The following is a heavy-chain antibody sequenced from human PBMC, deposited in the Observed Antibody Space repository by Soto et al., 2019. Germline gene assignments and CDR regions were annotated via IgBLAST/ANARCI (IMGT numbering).Heavy chain of an antibody. CDR2: ISYDGSNK. Sequence: GGSLRLSCAASGFTFSSYGMHWVRQAPGKGLEWVAVISYDGSNKYYADSVKGRFTISRDNSKNTLYLQMNSLRAEDTAVYYCAKDKEGEIDYWGQGTLVTVSS. CDR3: AKDKEGEIDY. V-gene: IGHV3-30*18. J-gene: IGHJ4*02. D-gene: IGHD3-10*01. CDR1: GFTFSSYG.